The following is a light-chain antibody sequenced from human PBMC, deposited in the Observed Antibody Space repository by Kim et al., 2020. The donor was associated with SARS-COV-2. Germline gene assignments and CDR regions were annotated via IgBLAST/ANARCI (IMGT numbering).Light chain of an antibody. Sequence: VGDRVTITCRASQAISIYLNWYQQQPGRAPKLLIYAASSLQTGVPSRFSGSGSGTDFTLTIASLQPEDFATYYCQQIFSSRLTWTFGQGTKVEIK. CDR3: QQIFSSRLTWT. CDR1: QAISIY. V-gene: IGKV1-39*01. J-gene: IGKJ1*01. CDR2: AAS.